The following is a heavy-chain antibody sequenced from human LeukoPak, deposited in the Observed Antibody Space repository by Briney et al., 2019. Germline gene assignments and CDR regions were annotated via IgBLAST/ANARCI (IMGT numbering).Heavy chain of an antibody. Sequence: PSETLTLTCAVYGGSFSGYYWSWIRQPPGKGLEWIGEINHSGSTNYNPSLKSRVTISVDTSKNHFSLKLSSVTAADTAVYYCARIPDTAMVLPYWYFDLWGRGTLVTVSS. CDR3: ARIPDTAMVLPYWYFDL. J-gene: IGHJ2*01. D-gene: IGHD5-18*01. CDR1: GGSFSGYY. CDR2: INHSGST. V-gene: IGHV4-34*01.